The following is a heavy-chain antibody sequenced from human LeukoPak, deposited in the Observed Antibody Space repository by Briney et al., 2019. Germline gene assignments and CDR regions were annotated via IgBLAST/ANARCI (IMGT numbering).Heavy chain of an antibody. D-gene: IGHD5-24*01. CDR3: ASTGTGPHWLQLLLSSFDI. V-gene: IGHV4-59*01. CDR1: GGSISSYY. Sequence: PSETLSLTCTVSGGSISSYYWSWIRQPPGKGLEWIGYIYYSGSTNYNPSLKSRVTISVDTSKNQFSLKLSSVTAADTAVYYCASTGTGPHWLQLLLSSFDIWGQGTMVTVSS. CDR2: IYYSGST. J-gene: IGHJ3*02.